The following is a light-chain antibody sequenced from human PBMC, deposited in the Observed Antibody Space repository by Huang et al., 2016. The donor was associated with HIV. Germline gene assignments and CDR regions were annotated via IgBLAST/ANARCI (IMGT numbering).Light chain of an antibody. Sequence: DVIMTQSPLLLPVTLGQPAAISCRSSQTLVHTDGNTYLNWFLQRPGQSPRRLIYKVSNRDTGVLDRFTGGGSGIEFILTISRVEAEDVGIYYCMQGTHWPPGTFGQGTNMEIK. CDR2: KVS. CDR1: QTLVHTDGNTY. CDR3: MQGTHWPPGT. J-gene: IGKJ1*01. V-gene: IGKV2-30*02.